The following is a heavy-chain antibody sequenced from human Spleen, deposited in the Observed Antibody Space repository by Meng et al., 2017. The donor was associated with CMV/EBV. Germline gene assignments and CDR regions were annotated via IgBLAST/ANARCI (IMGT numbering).Heavy chain of an antibody. D-gene: IGHD2-21*01. CDR3: ARAYCGEDCYVGQGSYYFDY. J-gene: IGHJ4*02. CDR1: GYTFTGFY. CDR2: INPNSGGT. V-gene: IGHV1-2*06. Sequence: ASVKVSCKASGYTFTGFYMHWVRQAPGQGLEWMGRINPNSGGTDYAQRFQGRVTMTRDTSISTAYMELSRLRSDDTAVYYCARAYCGEDCYVGQGSYYFDYWGQGTLVTVSS.